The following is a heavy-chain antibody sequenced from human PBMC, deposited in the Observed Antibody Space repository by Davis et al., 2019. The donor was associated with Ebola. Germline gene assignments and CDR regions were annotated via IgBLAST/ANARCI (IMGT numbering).Heavy chain of an antibody. CDR2: ISYDGSNK. V-gene: IGHV3-30*19. CDR1: GFTFSSFG. Sequence: GESLKISCAASGFTFSSFGMHWVRQAPGKGLEWVAVISYDGSNKYYADSVKGRFTISRDNSKNTLYLQMNSLRAEDTAVYYCARDNITLDYYGMDVWGKGTTVTVSS. D-gene: IGHD3-16*01. CDR3: ARDNITLDYYGMDV. J-gene: IGHJ6*04.